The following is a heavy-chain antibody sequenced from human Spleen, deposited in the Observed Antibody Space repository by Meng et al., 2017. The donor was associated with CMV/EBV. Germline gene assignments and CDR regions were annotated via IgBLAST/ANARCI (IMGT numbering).Heavy chain of an antibody. CDR3: ARTRGASGGPQDGRDV. V-gene: IGHV3-66*02. CDR1: GFAVSSKY. CDR2: IYGGDVT. D-gene: IGHD3-10*01. J-gene: IGHJ6*02. Sequence: LSLTCAASGFAVSSKYMTWVRQAPGQGLEWVSTIYGGDVTNYADSVKGRFTISRDISKNTLYLQMNSLRPEDTAVFYCARTRGASGGPQDGRDVWGQGTTVTVSS.